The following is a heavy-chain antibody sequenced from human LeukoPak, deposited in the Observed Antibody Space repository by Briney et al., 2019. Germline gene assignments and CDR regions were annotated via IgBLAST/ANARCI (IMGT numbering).Heavy chain of an antibody. J-gene: IGHJ6*03. CDR3: ARDRLAVASYYFYYMDV. V-gene: IGHV1-2*02. D-gene: IGHD6-19*01. CDR1: GYTFTGHY. Sequence: ASVKVSCKASGYTFTGHYMHWVRQAPGQGLDWMGWINPNTGSTNHAQKVRGRVTMTRDTSISTAYMELSRLRSDDTAVYYCARDRLAVASYYFYYMDVWGKGTTVTVSS. CDR2: INPNTGST.